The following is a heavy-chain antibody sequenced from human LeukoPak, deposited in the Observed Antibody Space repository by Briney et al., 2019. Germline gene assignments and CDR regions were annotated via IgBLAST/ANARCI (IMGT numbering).Heavy chain of an antibody. J-gene: IGHJ6*03. CDR2: IYSSGST. CDR3: ARSNIGGYYYYMDV. CDR1: GGSISTYN. V-gene: IGHV4-4*09. Sequence: SETLSLTCTVSGGSISTYNWCWIRQPPGQGKEWIGYIYSSGSTNYDPSLKGRVTISVDASKNQFYLKLSSVTAADTAVYFCARSNIGGYYYYMDVWGTGTTVTVSS. D-gene: IGHD2/OR15-2a*01.